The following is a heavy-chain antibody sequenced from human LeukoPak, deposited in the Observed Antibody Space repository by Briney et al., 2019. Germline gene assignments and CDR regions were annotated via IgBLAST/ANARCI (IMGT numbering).Heavy chain of an antibody. CDR1: GFTFSSYG. J-gene: IGHJ4*02. D-gene: IGHD6-13*01. CDR3: AKDKAAAGIDY. CDR2: ISYDGSNK. Sequence: PGRSLRLSCAASGFTFSSYGMHWVRQAPGKGLEWVAVISYDGSNKYYADSVKGRLTISRDNSKNTLYLQMNSLRAEDTAVYYCAKDKAAAGIDYWGQGTLVTVSS. V-gene: IGHV3-30*18.